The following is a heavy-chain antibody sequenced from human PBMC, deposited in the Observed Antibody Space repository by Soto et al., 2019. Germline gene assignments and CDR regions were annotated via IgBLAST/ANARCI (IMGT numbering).Heavy chain of an antibody. Sequence: QVQLQESGPGLVKPSGTLSLTCAVSSGTISSSNWWTWVRQPPGKGLEWIGEINQSGSPNYNPSPRSRVTISVDKSKSQCFLKLSSVTAADTAIYYCAGLGMVAAHREFDPWGQGTLVTVSS. CDR1: SGTISSSNW. D-gene: IGHD2-15*01. J-gene: IGHJ5*02. CDR2: INQSGSP. CDR3: AGLGMVAAHREFDP. V-gene: IGHV4-4*02.